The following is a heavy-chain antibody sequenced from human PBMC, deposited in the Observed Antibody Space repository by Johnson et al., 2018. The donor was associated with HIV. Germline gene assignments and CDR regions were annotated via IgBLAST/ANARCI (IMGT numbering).Heavy chain of an antibody. J-gene: IGHJ3*02. CDR2: IKQAGREK. Sequence: VQLVESGGGLVQPGGSLRLSCAASGFTFSSYWMSWVRQAPGKGLEWVANIKQAGREKYYVDSVKGRFTISRDNAKNSLYLQMNSLRVEDTDVEYCARDRRDDLYSHQLVLRGQNAFDIWGQGTMVTVSS. D-gene: IGHD1-26*01. CDR3: ARDRRDDLYSHQLVLRGQNAFDI. V-gene: IGHV3-7*01. CDR1: GFTFSSYW.